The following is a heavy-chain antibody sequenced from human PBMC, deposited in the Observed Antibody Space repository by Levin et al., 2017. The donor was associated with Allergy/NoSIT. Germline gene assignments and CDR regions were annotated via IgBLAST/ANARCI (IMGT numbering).Heavy chain of an antibody. J-gene: IGHJ4*02. CDR3: AKDRIMIPFGGAAYYFDY. D-gene: IGHD3-16*01. CDR1: GFTFSSYA. Sequence: GGSLRLSCAASGFTFSSYAMSWVRQAPGKGLEWVSAISGSGGSTYYADSVKGRFTISRDNSKNTLFLQMNSLRAEDTAVYYCAKDRIMIPFGGAAYYFDYWGQGILVTVSS. V-gene: IGHV3-23*01. CDR2: ISGSGGST.